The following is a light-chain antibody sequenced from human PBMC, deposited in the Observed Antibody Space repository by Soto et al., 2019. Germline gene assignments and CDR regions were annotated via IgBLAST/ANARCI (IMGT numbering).Light chain of an antibody. CDR2: AAS. CDR1: QTTSNY. CDR3: QQSSSAPRT. Sequence: DIQMTQSPSSLSASVGDRVTITCRASQTTSNYLNWYQQRPGKAPKLLIYAASILQSGVPSRFSGSGSGTDFTLTISSLQPEDFASYYCQQSSSAPRTFGQGTKVEIK. J-gene: IGKJ1*01. V-gene: IGKV1-39*01.